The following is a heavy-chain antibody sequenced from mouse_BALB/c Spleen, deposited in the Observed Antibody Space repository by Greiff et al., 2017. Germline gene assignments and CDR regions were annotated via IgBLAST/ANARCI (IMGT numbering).Heavy chain of an antibody. Sequence: EVMLVESGGGLVKPGGSLKLSCAASGFTFSSYAMSWVRQTPEKRLEWVASISSGGSTYYPDSVKGRFTISRDNARNILYLQMSSLRSEDTAMYYCARYGNYGDMDYWGQGTSVTVSS. CDR2: ISSGGST. CDR3: ARYGNYGDMDY. D-gene: IGHD2-10*02. J-gene: IGHJ4*01. CDR1: GFTFSSYA. V-gene: IGHV5-6-5*01.